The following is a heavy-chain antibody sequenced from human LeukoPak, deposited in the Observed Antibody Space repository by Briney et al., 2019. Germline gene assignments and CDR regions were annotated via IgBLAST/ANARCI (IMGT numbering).Heavy chain of an antibody. Sequence: GGSLRLSCAASGFTFSGSAMHWVRQASGKGLEWMGIIYPGDSDTRYSPSFQGQVTISADKSISTAYLQWSSLKASDTAMYYCARHYKVTEVFDYWGQGTLVTVSS. D-gene: IGHD3-10*01. CDR2: IYPGDSDT. J-gene: IGHJ4*02. V-gene: IGHV5-51*01. CDR1: GFTFSGSA. CDR3: ARHYKVTEVFDY.